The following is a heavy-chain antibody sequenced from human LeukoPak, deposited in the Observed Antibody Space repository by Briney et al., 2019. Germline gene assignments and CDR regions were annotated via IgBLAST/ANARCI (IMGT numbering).Heavy chain of an antibody. CDR3: AKDHANTPVVTN. J-gene: IGHJ4*02. V-gene: IGHV3-53*01. CDR2: MYSGGDT. Sequence: GGSLRLSCAASGFTVSSNYMSWVRQAPGKGLEWVSVMYSGGDTYYADSVTGRFTVSRDNSKNTVDLQMNNLRVDDTAIYYCAKDHANTPVVTNWGQGILVSVSS. CDR1: GFTVSSNY. D-gene: IGHD2-21*02.